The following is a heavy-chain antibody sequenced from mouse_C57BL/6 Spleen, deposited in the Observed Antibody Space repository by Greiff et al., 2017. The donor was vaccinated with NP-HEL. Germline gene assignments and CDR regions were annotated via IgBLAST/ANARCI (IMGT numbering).Heavy chain of an antibody. D-gene: IGHD2-1*01. J-gene: IGHJ3*01. CDR2: IYPSDSET. CDR1: GYTFTSYW. V-gene: IGHV1-61*01. Sequence: QVQLQQPGAELVRPGSSVKLSCKASGYTFTSYWMDWVKQRPGQGLEWIGNIYPSDSETHYNQKFKDKATLTVDKSSSTASMQLSSLTSEDAAVYYSARAGGNGFAYWGQGTLVTVSA. CDR3: ARAGGNGFAY.